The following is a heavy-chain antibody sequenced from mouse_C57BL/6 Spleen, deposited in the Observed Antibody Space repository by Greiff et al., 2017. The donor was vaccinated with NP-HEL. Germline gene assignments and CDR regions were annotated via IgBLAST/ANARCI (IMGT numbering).Heavy chain of an antibody. V-gene: IGHV1-15*01. D-gene: IGHD1-1*01. CDR2: IDPETGGT. CDR1: GYTFTDYE. Sequence: VQLQQSGAELVRPGASVTLSCKASGYTFTDYEMHWVKQTPVHGLEWIGAIDPETGGTAYNQKFKGKAILTADKSSSTAYMELRSLTSEDSAVYYCTRKGITTVVARAMDYWGQATSVTVSS. J-gene: IGHJ4*01. CDR3: TRKGITTVVARAMDY.